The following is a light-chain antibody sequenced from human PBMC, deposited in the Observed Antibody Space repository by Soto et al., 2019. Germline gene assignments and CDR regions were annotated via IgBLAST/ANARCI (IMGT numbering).Light chain of an antibody. Sequence: QSALAQPASVSGSPGQSITISCTGTSSDVGGYKHVSWYQHHPGKAPKLMIYEVSNRPSGVSNRFSGSKSGNTASLTISGLQAEDEADYYCSSYTSSSTYVFGTGTKVTVL. V-gene: IGLV2-14*01. J-gene: IGLJ1*01. CDR1: SSDVGGYKH. CDR2: EVS. CDR3: SSYTSSSTYV.